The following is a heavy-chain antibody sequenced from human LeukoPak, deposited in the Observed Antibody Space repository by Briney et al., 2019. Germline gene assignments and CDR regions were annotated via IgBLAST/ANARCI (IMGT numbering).Heavy chain of an antibody. CDR1: GFTFSSYW. V-gene: IGHV3-7*01. CDR2: IKQDGSKK. D-gene: IGHD2-2*01. CDR3: ASFGEYQLYYYYMDV. Sequence: GGSLRLSCAASGFTFSSYWMSWVRQAPGKGLEWVANIKQDGSKKYYVDSVRGRFTISRDNAKNSLYLQMNSLRAEDTAVYYCASFGEYQLYYYYMDVWGKGTTVTVSS. J-gene: IGHJ6*03.